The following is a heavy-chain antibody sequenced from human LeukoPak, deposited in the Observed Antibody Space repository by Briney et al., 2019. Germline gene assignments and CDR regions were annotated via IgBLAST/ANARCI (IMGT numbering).Heavy chain of an antibody. V-gene: IGHV1-2*02. CDR1: GYTFTGYY. CDR2: INPNSGGT. J-gene: IGHJ4*02. Sequence: GASVTVSCKASGYTFTGYYMHWVRQAPGQGLEWMGWINPNSGGTNYAQKFQGRVTMTRDTSISTAYMELSRLRSDDTAVYYCARDLSMVRGVIISYYFDYWGQGTLVTVSS. CDR3: ARDLSMVRGVIISYYFDY. D-gene: IGHD3-10*01.